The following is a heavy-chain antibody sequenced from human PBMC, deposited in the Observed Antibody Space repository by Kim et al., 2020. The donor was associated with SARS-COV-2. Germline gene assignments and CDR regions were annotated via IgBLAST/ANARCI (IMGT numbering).Heavy chain of an antibody. J-gene: IGHJ4*02. CDR3: AKGTDYYDSSGSIDY. V-gene: IGHV3-23*01. Sequence: DSVKGRFTTSRDSSKNTLYLQMNSLRAEDTAVYYCAKGTDYYDSSGSIDYWGQGTLVTVSS. D-gene: IGHD3-22*01.